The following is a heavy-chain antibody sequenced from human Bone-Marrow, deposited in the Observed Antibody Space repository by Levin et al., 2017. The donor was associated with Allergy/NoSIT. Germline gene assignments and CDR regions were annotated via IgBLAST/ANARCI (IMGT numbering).Heavy chain of an antibody. CDR1: GGTFESYA. CDR2: IIPLLGQK. J-gene: IGHJ3*02. Sequence: SVKVSCKASGGTFESYAISWVQQAPGEGLEWMGGIIPLLGQKTYAPRFQDRLTFSADTSTNTVTMDLSSLRPHDTAVYYCARDGYMLQTELRPTAFDIWGQGTLVTVSS. D-gene: IGHD2-2*02. V-gene: IGHV1-69*06. CDR3: ARDGYMLQTELRPTAFDI.